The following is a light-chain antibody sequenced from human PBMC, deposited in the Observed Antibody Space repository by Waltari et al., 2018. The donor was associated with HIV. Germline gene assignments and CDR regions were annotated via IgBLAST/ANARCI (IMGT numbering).Light chain of an antibody. CDR1: SSNVGGNG. Sequence: SVLTQPPSASVTPGQSVTISCSGSSSNVGGNGVSWYHYVPRTAPKLLMYGDDQRPSGVPARFSGSKSGTSASLAISGLQSEDEADYYCAAWDDSLSGWVFGGGTKVTVL. CDR3: AAWDDSLSGWV. V-gene: IGLV1-44*01. CDR2: GDD. J-gene: IGLJ3*02.